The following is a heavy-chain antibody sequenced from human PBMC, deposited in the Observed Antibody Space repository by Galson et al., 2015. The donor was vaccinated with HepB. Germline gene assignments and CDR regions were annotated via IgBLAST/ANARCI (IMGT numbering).Heavy chain of an antibody. V-gene: IGHV3-21*01. CDR2: ISHSSSFI. Sequence: SLRLSCAGSGFTFSSYSMNWVRQTPGKGLEWVSSISHSSSFIYHADSLKGRFSISRDNAKKSVYLQMNSLGVEDTAVYYCARGSAAGTSFDSWGQGILVTVSS. CDR1: GFTFSSYS. CDR3: ARGSAAGTSFDS. D-gene: IGHD6-25*01. J-gene: IGHJ5*01.